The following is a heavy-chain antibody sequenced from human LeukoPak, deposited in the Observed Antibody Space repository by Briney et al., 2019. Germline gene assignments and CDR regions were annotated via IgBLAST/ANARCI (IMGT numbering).Heavy chain of an antibody. V-gene: IGHV3-66*01. Sequence: GGSLRLSCAVSGFTVSSHYMSWVRQAPGTGLEWVSVIYSGGSTYYADSVKGRFTISRDNSKNTLYLQMNSLRAEDTAVYYCARGGVTRGYYYYGMDVWGQGTTVTVSS. CDR2: IYSGGST. D-gene: IGHD2-21*02. CDR3: ARGGVTRGYYYYGMDV. CDR1: GFTVSSHY. J-gene: IGHJ6*02.